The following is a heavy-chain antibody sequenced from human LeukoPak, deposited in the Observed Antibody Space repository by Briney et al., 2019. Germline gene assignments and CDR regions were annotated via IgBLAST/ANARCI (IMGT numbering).Heavy chain of an antibody. Sequence: ASVKVSCKASGYTSTSYGISWVRQAPGQGLEWMGWISAYNGNTNYAQKLQGRVTMTTDTSTSTAYMELRSLRSDDTAVYYCARDLPAYYDFWSGEFDYWGQGTLVTVSS. CDR1: GYTSTSYG. D-gene: IGHD3-3*01. J-gene: IGHJ4*02. CDR3: ARDLPAYYDFWSGEFDY. V-gene: IGHV1-18*01. CDR2: ISAYNGNT.